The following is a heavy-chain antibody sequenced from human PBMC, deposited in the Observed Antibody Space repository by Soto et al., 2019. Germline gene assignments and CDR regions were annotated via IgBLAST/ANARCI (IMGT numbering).Heavy chain of an antibody. CDR3: ARGGYYDSSGYYRMDY. Sequence: GGSLRLSCAASGFTFSSYGMHWVRQAPGKGLEWVAVIWYDGSNKYYADSVKGRFTISRDNSKNTLYLQMNSLRAEDTAVYYCARGGYYDSSGYYRMDYWGQGTLVTVSS. CDR2: IWYDGSNK. V-gene: IGHV3-33*01. CDR1: GFTFSSYG. J-gene: IGHJ4*02. D-gene: IGHD3-22*01.